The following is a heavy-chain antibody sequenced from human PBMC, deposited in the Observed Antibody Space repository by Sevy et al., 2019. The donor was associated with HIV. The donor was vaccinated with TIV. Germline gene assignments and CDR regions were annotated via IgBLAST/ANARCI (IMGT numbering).Heavy chain of an antibody. CDR1: GFTVSSNY. D-gene: IGHD3-22*01. CDR2: IYSGGST. J-gene: IGHJ4*01. Sequence: GGSLRLSCAASGFTVSSNYMSWVRQAPGKGLEWVSVIYSGGSTYYADSVKGRFTISRDNSKNTLYLQMNSLRAEDTAVYYCARDHYDSSGSTYWGHGTLVTVSS. CDR3: ARDHYDSSGSTY. V-gene: IGHV3-66*02.